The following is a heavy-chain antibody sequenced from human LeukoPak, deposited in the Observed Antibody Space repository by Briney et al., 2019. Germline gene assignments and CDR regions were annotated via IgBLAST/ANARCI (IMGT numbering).Heavy chain of an antibody. Sequence: GGSLRLSCAASGFTFSTYGMTWVRQAPGKGLEWVSGISGSGDSTYYADSVKGRFTISRDNSKNTLYLQMNSLRADDTAVYFCARSDLGTITAGPFNYWGQGTLVAVSS. CDR2: ISGSGDST. CDR1: GFTFSTYG. J-gene: IGHJ4*02. CDR3: ARSDLGTITAGPFNY. V-gene: IGHV3-23*01. D-gene: IGHD5-24*01.